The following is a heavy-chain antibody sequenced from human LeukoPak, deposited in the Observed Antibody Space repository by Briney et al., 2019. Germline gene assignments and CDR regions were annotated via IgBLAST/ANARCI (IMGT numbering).Heavy chain of an antibody. CDR3: ARDAGYCSGGSCYPVPFDY. Sequence: GGSLRLSCAASGFSFDDYAMSWVRQAPGKGLEWVSYISSSGSTIYYADSVKGRFTISRDNAKNSLYLQMNSLRAEDTAVYYCARDAGYCSGGSCYPVPFDYWGQGTLVTVSS. J-gene: IGHJ4*02. V-gene: IGHV3-48*03. D-gene: IGHD2-15*01. CDR2: ISSSGSTI. CDR1: GFSFDDYA.